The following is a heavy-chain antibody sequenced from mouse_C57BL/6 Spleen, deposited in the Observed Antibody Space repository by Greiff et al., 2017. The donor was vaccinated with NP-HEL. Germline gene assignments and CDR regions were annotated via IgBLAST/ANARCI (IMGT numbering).Heavy chain of an antibody. CDR2: INPNNGGT. V-gene: IGHV1-26*01. CDR1: GYTFTDYY. Sequence: VQLQQSGPELVKPGASVKISCKASGYTFTDYYMNWVKQSHGKSLEWIGDINPNNGGTSYNQKFKGKATLTVDKSSSTAYMELRSLTSEDSAVYYCARTHYYGSPFYWYFDVWGTGTTVTVSS. J-gene: IGHJ1*03. CDR3: ARTHYYGSPFYWYFDV. D-gene: IGHD1-1*01.